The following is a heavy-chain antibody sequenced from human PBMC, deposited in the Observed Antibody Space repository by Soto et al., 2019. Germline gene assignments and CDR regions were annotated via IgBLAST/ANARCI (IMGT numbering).Heavy chain of an antibody. CDR2: ISYDGSNK. D-gene: IGHD5-18*01. J-gene: IGHJ4*02. CDR1: GFTFSNYG. V-gene: IGHV3-30*18. CDR3: AKEGIELWSAFDY. Sequence: QVQLVESGGGVVQPGRSLRLSCAASGFTFSNYGIHWVRQAPGKGLEWVAVISYDGSNKYYADSVKGRFTISRDNSTNTLYLQMNSLRAEDTAVYYCAKEGIELWSAFDYWGQGTLVTVSS.